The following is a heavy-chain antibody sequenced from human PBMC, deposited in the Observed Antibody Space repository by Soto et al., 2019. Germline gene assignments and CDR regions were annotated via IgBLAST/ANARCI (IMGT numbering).Heavy chain of an antibody. CDR2: INAGYGNT. CDR3: ARDTGDGTFDL. Sequence: ASVKVSCKASGYTFSSYAIHWVRQAPGQRLEWMGWINAGYGNTKSSQKFQDRVTISRDTSASTAYMELTSLRSEDTAVYYCARDTGDGTFDLWGQGPLVTVYS. V-gene: IGHV1-3*01. J-gene: IGHJ4*02. D-gene: IGHD7-27*01. CDR1: GYTFSSYA.